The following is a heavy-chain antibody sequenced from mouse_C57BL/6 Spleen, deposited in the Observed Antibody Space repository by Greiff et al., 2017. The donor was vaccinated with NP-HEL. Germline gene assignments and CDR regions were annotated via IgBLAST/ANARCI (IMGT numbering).Heavy chain of an antibody. CDR2: IDPSDSYT. D-gene: IGHD1-2*01. Sequence: QVQLQQPGAELVMPGASVKLSCKASGYTFTSYWMHWVKQRPGQGLEWIGEIDPSDSYTNYNQKFKGKSTLTVDKSSSTAYMQLSSLTSEDSAVYYCARSGLTTAYFDYWGQGTTLTVSS. CDR3: ARSGLTTAYFDY. CDR1: GYTFTSYW. V-gene: IGHV1-69*01. J-gene: IGHJ2*01.